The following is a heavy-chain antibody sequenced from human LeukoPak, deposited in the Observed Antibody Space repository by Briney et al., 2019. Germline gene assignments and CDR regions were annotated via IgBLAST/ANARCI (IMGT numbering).Heavy chain of an antibody. D-gene: IGHD3-22*01. V-gene: IGHV1-2*02. CDR1: GYTFTGYY. CDR3: ARMTYYYDSSGYWQNFDY. CDR2: INPNSGGT. J-gene: IGHJ4*02. Sequence: GASVKVSCKASGYTFTGYYMHWVRQAPGQGLEWMGWINPNSGGTNYAQKFQGRVTMTRDTSISTAYMELSRPRSDDTAVYYCARMTYYYDSSGYWQNFDYWGQGTLVTVSS.